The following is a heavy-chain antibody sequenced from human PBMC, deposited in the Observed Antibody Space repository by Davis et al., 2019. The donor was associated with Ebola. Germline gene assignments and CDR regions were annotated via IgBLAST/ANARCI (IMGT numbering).Heavy chain of an antibody. J-gene: IGHJ3*02. D-gene: IGHD6-6*01. Sequence: PSETLSLTCTVSGGSISSYYWSWIRQPPGKGLEWIGYIYYSGSTNYNPSLKSRVTISVDTSKNQFSLKLSSVTAADTAVYYCAGHLWEAARAAGSDAFDIWGQGTMVTVSS. V-gene: IGHV4-59*08. CDR2: IYYSGST. CDR1: GGSISSYY. CDR3: AGHLWEAARAAGSDAFDI.